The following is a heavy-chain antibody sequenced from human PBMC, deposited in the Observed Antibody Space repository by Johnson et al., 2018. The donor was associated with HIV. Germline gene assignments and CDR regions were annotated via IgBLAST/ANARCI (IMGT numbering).Heavy chain of an antibody. CDR2: INNDGSST. V-gene: IGHV3-74*01. D-gene: IGHD5-18*01. CDR3: VRERQSGTMQLWLRVNDAFDI. J-gene: IGHJ3*02. Sequence: VQLVESGGGLVQPGGSLRLSCAASGFTFSNYWMHWVRQVPGKGLVWVSRINNDGSSTSYADSVKGRFTISRDNAKNTLYLQMNSLRAEDTAEFYCVRERQSGTMQLWLRVNDAFDIWGQGTMVTVSS. CDR1: GFTFSNYW.